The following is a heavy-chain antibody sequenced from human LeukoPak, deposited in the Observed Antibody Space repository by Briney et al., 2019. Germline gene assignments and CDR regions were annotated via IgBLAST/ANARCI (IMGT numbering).Heavy chain of an antibody. CDR3: ARVRGYSGYLDY. CDR2: LYYSGST. Sequence: SETLSLTCAVSGAAISSSGHYWGWIRQPPGKGLEWIGSLYYSGSTNYNPSLKSRVTISVDTSKNQFSLKLSSVTAADTAVYYCARVRGYSGYLDYWGQGTLVTVSS. CDR1: GAAISSSGHY. V-gene: IGHV4-39*07. J-gene: IGHJ4*02. D-gene: IGHD5-12*01.